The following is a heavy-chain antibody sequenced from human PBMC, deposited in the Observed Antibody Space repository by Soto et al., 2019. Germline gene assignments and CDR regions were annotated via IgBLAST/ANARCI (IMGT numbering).Heavy chain of an antibody. J-gene: IGHJ6*03. CDR1: GFTFSSYG. V-gene: IGHV3-33*01. CDR2: IWYDGSNK. D-gene: IGHD1-20*01. Sequence: QVQLVESGGGVVQPGRSLRLSCAASGFTFSSYGMHWVRQAPGKGLEWVAVIWYDGSNKYYADSVKGRFTISRDNSKNTLYLQMNSLGAEDTAVYYCARDGGGITGIRPPTTAENYYYYMDVWGKGTTVTVSS. CDR3: ARDGGGITGIRPPTTAENYYYYMDV.